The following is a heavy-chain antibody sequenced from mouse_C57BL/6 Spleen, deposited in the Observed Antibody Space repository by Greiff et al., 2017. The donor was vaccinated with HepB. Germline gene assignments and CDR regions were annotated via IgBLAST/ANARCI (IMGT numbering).Heavy chain of an antibody. V-gene: IGHV14-4*01. D-gene: IGHD1-1*01. Sequence: EVQVVESGAELVRPGASVKLSCTASGFNIKDDYMHWVKQRPEQGLEWIGWIDPENGDTEYASKFQGKATITADTSSNTAYLQLSSLTSEDTAVYYCTTGGGSIYYYAMDYWGQGTSVTVSS. CDR3: TTGGGSIYYYAMDY. CDR1: GFNIKDDY. J-gene: IGHJ4*01. CDR2: IDPENGDT.